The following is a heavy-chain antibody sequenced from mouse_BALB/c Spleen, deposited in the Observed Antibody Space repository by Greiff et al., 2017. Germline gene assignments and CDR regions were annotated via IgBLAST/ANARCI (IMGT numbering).Heavy chain of an antibody. V-gene: IGHV5-17*02. D-gene: IGHD2-14*01. CDR2: ISSGSSTI. Sequence: DVMLVESGGGLVQPGGSRKLSCAASGFTFSSFGMHWVRQAPEKGLEWVAYISSGSSTIYYADTVKGRFTISRDNPKNTLFLQMTSLRSEDTAMYYCARTYRYDGWFAYWGQGTLVTVSA. CDR3: ARTYRYDGWFAY. CDR1: GFTFSSFG. J-gene: IGHJ3*01.